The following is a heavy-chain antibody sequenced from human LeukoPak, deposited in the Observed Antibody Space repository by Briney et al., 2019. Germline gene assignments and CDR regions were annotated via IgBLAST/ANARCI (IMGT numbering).Heavy chain of an antibody. J-gene: IGHJ5*02. CDR2: ISSSSSTI. V-gene: IGHV3-23*01. Sequence: GGSLRLSCAASGFTFSSYAMSWVRQAPGKGLEWVSYISSSSSTIYYADSVKGRFTISRDNSKNTLYLQMNSLRAEDTAIYYCAKLPAAIYSYNWFDPWGQGTLVTVSS. CDR3: AKLPAAIYSYNWFDP. D-gene: IGHD2-2*01. CDR1: GFTFSSYA.